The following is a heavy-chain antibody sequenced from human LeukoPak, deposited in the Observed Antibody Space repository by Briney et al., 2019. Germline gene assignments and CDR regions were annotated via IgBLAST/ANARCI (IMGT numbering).Heavy chain of an antibody. CDR2: IYYSGST. J-gene: IGHJ4*02. V-gene: IGHV4-39*01. CDR3: ARSPLGPHIAARPGGTYYFDY. D-gene: IGHD6-6*01. Sequence: SETLSLTCTVSGGSISSSSYYWGWIRQPPGKGLEWIGSIYYSGSTYYNPSLKSRVTISVDTSKNQFSLKLSSVTAADTAVYYCARSPLGPHIAARPGGTYYFDYWGQGTLVTVSS. CDR1: GGSISSSSYY.